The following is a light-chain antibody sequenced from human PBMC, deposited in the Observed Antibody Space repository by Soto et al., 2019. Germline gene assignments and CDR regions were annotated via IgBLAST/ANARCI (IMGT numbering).Light chain of an antibody. J-gene: IGKJ1*01. CDR2: AAS. CDR1: QSVSSNY. CDR3: QQYGSPPWT. Sequence: EIVLTQSPGTLSLSPGERATISCRASQSVSSNYLAWYQQKPGQAPRLLIYAASNRASGIPDRFGGSGSGADFTLTVSRLEPEDFAVYYFQQYGSPPWTFGQGTKVEI. V-gene: IGKV3-20*01.